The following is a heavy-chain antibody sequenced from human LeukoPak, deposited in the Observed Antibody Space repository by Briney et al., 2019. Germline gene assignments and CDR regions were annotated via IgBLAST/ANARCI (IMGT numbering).Heavy chain of an antibody. D-gene: IGHD4-17*01. CDR2: ISGSGDST. V-gene: IGHV3-23*01. J-gene: IGHJ4*02. CDR3: ASYFDYGDCSSLWY. Sequence: GGSLRLSCAASGFTFNTYAMSWVRQAPGKGLEWVSTISGSGDSTYYADSVKGRFTISRDNSKKMLFLQMNSLRAEDTAVYYCASYFDYGDCSSLWYWGQGTLVTVSS. CDR1: GFTFNTYA.